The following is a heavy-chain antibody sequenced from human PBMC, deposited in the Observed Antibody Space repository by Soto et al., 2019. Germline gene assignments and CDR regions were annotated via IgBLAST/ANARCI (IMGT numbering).Heavy chain of an antibody. V-gene: IGHV1-69*04. CDR3: ARDLSVLRFLEWLLYEKDYYYYYGMDV. D-gene: IGHD3-3*01. CDR2: IIPILGIA. CDR1: GGTFSSYT. J-gene: IGHJ6*02. Sequence: ASVKVSCKASGGTFSSYTISWVRQAPGQGLEWMGRIIPILGIANYAQKFQGRVTITADKSTSTAYMELSSLRSDDTAVYYCARDLSVLRFLEWLLYEKDYYYYYGMDVWGQGTTVTVSS.